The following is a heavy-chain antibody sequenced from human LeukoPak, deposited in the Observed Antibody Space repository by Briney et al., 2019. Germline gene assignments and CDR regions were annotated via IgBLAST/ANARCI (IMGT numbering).Heavy chain of an antibody. Sequence: PSETLSLTAAVGGWSFSGYSWGWIRHRPGHGLEWGLEINLGGSTNYTPCLKSRVTISVDTSKHQFSLKLSSVTAADTAVYYCARSRYSSSWPYFDWWGEGTLVTVS. CDR2: INLGGST. CDR3: ARSRYSSSWPYFDW. J-gene: IGHJ4*02. CDR1: GWSFSGYS. V-gene: IGHV4-34*01. D-gene: IGHD6-13*01.